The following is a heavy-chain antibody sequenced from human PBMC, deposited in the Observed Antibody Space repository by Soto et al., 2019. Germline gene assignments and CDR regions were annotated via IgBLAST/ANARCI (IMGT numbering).Heavy chain of an antibody. V-gene: IGHV3-23*01. CDR3: AKGYRPRRRSIAVAGTDCFDY. D-gene: IGHD6-19*01. CDR2: ISGSGGST. CDR1: GFTFSSYA. J-gene: IGHJ4*02. Sequence: GGSLRLSCAASGFTFSSYAMSWVRQAPGKGLEWVSAISGSGGSTYYADSVKGRFTISRDNSKNTLYLQMNSLRAEDTAVYYCAKGYRPRRRSIAVAGTDCFDYWGQGTLVTVSS.